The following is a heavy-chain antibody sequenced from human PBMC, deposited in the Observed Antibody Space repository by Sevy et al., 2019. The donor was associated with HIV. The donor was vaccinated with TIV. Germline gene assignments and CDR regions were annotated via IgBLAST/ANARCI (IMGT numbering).Heavy chain of an antibody. D-gene: IGHD4-17*01. V-gene: IGHV3-33*01. Sequence: GGSLRLSCAASGFTFSSFGMHWVRQAPGKGLKWVAVIWFDGSNTYYADSVKGRFTISRDIAKNTLHLQMNSLRAEDTAVYYCARDLEFYDSGDYGPAFMPDFWGHRTLVTVSS. CDR3: ARDLEFYDSGDYGPAFMPDF. CDR2: IWFDGSNT. J-gene: IGHJ4*01. CDR1: GFTFSSFG.